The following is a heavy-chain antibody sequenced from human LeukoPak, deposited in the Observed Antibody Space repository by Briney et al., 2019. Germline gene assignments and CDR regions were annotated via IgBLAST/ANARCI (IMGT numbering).Heavy chain of an antibody. J-gene: IGHJ4*02. Sequence: PSETLSLTCTVSGDSMSTSYWSWIPQPLGKGLEWIGYFYHSGTDYNPSLKSRVTISGDMSNNQFSLKLSSVTAADTAIYYCARRWRGDHFDYWGQGTLVSVSS. V-gene: IGHV4-59*01. CDR1: GDSMSTSY. CDR3: ARRWRGDHFDY. CDR2: FYHSGT. D-gene: IGHD3-16*01.